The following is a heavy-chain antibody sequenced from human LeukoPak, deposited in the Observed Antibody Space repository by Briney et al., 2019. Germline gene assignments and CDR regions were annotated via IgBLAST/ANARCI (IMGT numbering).Heavy chain of an antibody. J-gene: IGHJ6*03. CDR3: ARRAVGNSYYYSMDV. D-gene: IGHD6-19*01. CDR1: GYTFISYD. V-gene: IGHV1-8*03. CDR2: MNPNSGNA. Sequence: VASVKVSCKASGYTFISYDINWVRQVTGQGLEWMGWMNPNSGNAAYAQKFQGRVTITRNTSISTAFMELSSLRSEDTAVYYCARRAVGNSYYYSMDVWGKGTTVTVSS.